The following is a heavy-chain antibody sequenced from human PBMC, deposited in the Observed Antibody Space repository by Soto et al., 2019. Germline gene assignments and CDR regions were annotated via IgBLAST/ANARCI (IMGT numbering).Heavy chain of an antibody. CDR2: IIPIFGTA. V-gene: IGHV1-69*01. Sequence: QVQLVQSGAEVKKPGSSVKVSCKASGGTFSSYAISWVRQAPGQGLEWMGGIIPIFGTANYAQKFQGRVTITADESTSTAYMERSSLRSEDTAVYYCRGSWYGGEYFDYWGQGTLVTVSS. D-gene: IGHD6-13*01. J-gene: IGHJ4*02. CDR1: GGTFSSYA. CDR3: RGSWYGGEYFDY.